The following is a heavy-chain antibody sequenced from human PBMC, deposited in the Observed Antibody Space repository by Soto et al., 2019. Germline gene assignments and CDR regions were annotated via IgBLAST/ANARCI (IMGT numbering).Heavy chain of an antibody. CDR3: ASGSHVPHY. CDR1: GGSFSGYY. V-gene: IGHV4-34*01. CDR2: ITHSGST. J-gene: IGHJ4*02. D-gene: IGHD6-6*01. Sequence: PSETLSLTCAVYGGSFSGYYWSWIRQPPGKGLEWIGEITHSGSTNYNPSLKSRVTISVDRSKNQFSLKLGSVTAADTAMYYCASGSHVPHYWGQGTLVTVSS.